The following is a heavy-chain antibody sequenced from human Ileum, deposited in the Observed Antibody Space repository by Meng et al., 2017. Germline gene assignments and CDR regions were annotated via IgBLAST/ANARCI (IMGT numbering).Heavy chain of an antibody. Sequence: EVQLVESGGVLVKPGGSLRLSCAASGFTFSSYSMNWVRQAPGKGLEWVSSISSTSGYIYYADSVKGRFTISRDNAKNSLYLQMNSLRAEDTAVYYCASDYWGQGTLVTVSS. J-gene: IGHJ4*02. CDR1: GFTFSSYS. CDR3: ASDY. CDR2: ISSTSGYI. V-gene: IGHV3-21*01.